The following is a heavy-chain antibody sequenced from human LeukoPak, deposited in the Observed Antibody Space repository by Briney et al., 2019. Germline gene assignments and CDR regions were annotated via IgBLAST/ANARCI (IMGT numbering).Heavy chain of an antibody. V-gene: IGHV4-39*07. J-gene: IGHJ4*02. CDR3: ARGRDYVWGSYRRHYFDY. CDR2: IYYSGST. D-gene: IGHD3-16*02. CDR1: GGSISSSSYY. Sequence: SETLSLTCTVSGGSISSSSYYWGWIRQPPGKGLEWIGSIYYSGSTNYNPSLKSRVTISVDTSKNQFSLKLSSVTAADTAVYYCARGRDYVWGSYRRHYFDYWGQGTLVTVSS.